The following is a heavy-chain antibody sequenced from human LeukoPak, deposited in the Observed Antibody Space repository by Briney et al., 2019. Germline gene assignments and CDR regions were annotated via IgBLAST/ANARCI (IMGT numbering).Heavy chain of an antibody. CDR3: VRGPRDGYNYLAYFDY. CDR1: GYSFTGYY. D-gene: IGHD5-24*01. V-gene: IGHV1-2*02. J-gene: IGHJ4*02. Sequence: ASVKVSCKASGYSFTGYYIHWVRQAPGQGLEWVGWINPNTGGTNYAQRFQGRVTVTRDTSTSTAYMDLSRLTSDDTALYYCVRGPRDGYNYLAYFDYWAQGTLVTVSS. CDR2: INPNTGGT.